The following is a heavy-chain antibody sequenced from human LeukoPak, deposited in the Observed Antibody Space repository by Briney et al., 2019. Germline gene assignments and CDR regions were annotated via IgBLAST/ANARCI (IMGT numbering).Heavy chain of an antibody. V-gene: IGHV3-33*01. D-gene: IGHD3-10*01. Sequence: GRSLRPSCAASGFTFSTYGMHWGRQAPGKGLEWVAVIWYDGSNKYYADSLKGRFTISRDNSKNTLYLKMISLRAEDTAVYYCARKADYGSGSYDHYYYYGMDVWGQGTTVTVSS. CDR1: GFTFSTYG. J-gene: IGHJ6*02. CDR2: IWYDGSNK. CDR3: ARKADYGSGSYDHYYYYGMDV.